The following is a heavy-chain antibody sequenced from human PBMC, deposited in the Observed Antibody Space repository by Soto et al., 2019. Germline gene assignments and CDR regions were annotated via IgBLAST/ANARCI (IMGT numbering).Heavy chain of an antibody. V-gene: IGHV3-23*01. D-gene: IGHD1-20*01. Sequence: EVQLSESGGGLVQPGGSLKLSCAASGFTFNNHAMTWVRQAPGKGLEWVSAMSGGVSTYYADSVKGRFTISRDNSKNALYLQMNNVRLGDTAVYYCARDYNGNRNFDYWGQGTLVTVSS. CDR1: GFTFNNHA. CDR2: MSGGVST. CDR3: ARDYNGNRNFDY. J-gene: IGHJ4*02.